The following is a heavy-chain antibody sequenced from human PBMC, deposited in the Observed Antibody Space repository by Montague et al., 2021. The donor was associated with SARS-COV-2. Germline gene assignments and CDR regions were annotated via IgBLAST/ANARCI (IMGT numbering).Heavy chain of an antibody. D-gene: IGHD3-3*01. CDR2: IYYSGST. J-gene: IGHJ4*02. Sequence: TLSLTCTVSGGSISSGGYYWSWIRQHPGKGLEWIGYIYYSGSTYYNPSLKSRVTISVDTSKNQFSLKLSFVTAADTAVYYCARGGTIFGVVAFPFDYWGQGTLVTASS. V-gene: IGHV4-31*03. CDR3: ARGGTIFGVVAFPFDY. CDR1: GGSISSGGYY.